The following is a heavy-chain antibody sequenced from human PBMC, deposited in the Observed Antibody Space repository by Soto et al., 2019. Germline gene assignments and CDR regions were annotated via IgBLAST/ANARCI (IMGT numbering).Heavy chain of an antibody. J-gene: IGHJ6*02. CDR1: GGSFSGYY. CDR3: ARGTGAGFGEYYYYYYGMDV. V-gene: IGHV4-34*01. D-gene: IGHD3-10*01. CDR2: INHSGST. Sequence: SETLSLTCAIYGGSFSGYYWSWIRQPPGKGLEWIGEINHSGSTNYNPSLKSRVTISVDTSKNQFSLKLSSVTAADTAVYYCARGTGAGFGEYYYYYYGMDVWGQGTTVTVSS.